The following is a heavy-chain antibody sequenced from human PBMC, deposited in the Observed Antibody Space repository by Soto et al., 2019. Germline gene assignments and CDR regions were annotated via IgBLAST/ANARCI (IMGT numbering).Heavy chain of an antibody. CDR3: ARVSNEYGGNGAFDS. J-gene: IGHJ4*02. D-gene: IGHD4-17*01. V-gene: IGHV4-59*01. Sequence: HVQLQESGPGQVKPSETLSLTCSVSGGSLSGFPWIWIRQPPGKGLEWVGYIYHTGRSNYNPSLKSRLTISLDMSRNQFSLQLTSVTAADTALYYCARVSNEYGGNGAFDSWGLGTLVTVSS. CDR1: GGSLSGFP. CDR2: IYHTGRS.